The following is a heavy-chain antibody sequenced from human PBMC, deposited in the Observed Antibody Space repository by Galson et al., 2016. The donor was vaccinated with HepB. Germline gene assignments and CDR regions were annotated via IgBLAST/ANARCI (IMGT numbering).Heavy chain of an antibody. V-gene: IGHV1-8*02. CDR1: GYTFTNYD. CDR2: MTPNSGNT. Sequence: SVKVSCKASGYTFTNYDFNWVRQAPGQGLEWLGWMTPNSGNTGYAQKFQGRLSLTRDISTSTAYMELSSLTPDGTAVYYCARNRPFTGDFDYWGQGTLVTVSS. CDR3: ARNRPFTGDFDY. D-gene: IGHD7-27*01. J-gene: IGHJ4*02.